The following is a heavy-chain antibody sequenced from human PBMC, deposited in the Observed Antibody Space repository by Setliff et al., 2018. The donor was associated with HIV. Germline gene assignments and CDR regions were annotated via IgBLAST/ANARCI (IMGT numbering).Heavy chain of an antibody. V-gene: IGHV1-69*13. J-gene: IGHJ3*02. Sequence: SVKVSCKASGGTFSSYAISWVRQAPGQGLEWLGGIIPIFGTANYAQKFQGRVTITADESTSTAYMELSSLRSEDTAVYYCARDTGHYYDSSGYPNAFDIWGQGTMVTVSS. CDR2: IIPIFGTA. CDR1: GGTFSSYA. D-gene: IGHD3-22*01. CDR3: ARDTGHYYDSSGYPNAFDI.